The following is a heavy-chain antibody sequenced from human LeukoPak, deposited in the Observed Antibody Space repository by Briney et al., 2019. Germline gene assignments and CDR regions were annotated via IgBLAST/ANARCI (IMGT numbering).Heavy chain of an antibody. CDR3: ARGGRYSSGWYPFGY. CDR2: FFYDGST. CDR1: GDSISNNY. V-gene: IGHV4-59*01. J-gene: IGHJ4*02. Sequence: SETLSLTRSVSGDSISNNYWTWIRQPPGKGLEWIGHFFYDGSTNYNPSLKSRVTISADTSKNQFSLKLSSVTAADTADYYCARGGRYSSGWYPFGYWGQGTPVTVSS. D-gene: IGHD6-19*01.